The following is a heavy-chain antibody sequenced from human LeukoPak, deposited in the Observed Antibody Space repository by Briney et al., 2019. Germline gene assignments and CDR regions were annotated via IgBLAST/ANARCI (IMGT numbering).Heavy chain of an antibody. J-gene: IGHJ5*02. V-gene: IGHV4-4*02. CDR2: IYHSGST. CDR1: GGSISSSNW. CDR3: ARVPYSSSWYGLFDP. Sequence: SETLSPTCAVSGGSISSSNWWSWVRQPPGKGLEWIGEIYHSGSTNYNPSLKSRVTISVDKSKNQFSLKLSSVTAADTAVYYCARVPYSSSWYGLFDPWGQGTLVTVSS. D-gene: IGHD6-13*01.